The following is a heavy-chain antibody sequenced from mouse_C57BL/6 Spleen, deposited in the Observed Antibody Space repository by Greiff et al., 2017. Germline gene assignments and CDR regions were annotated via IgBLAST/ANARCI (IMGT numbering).Heavy chain of an antibody. CDR1: GFSLTSYG. Sequence: QVQLQQSGPGLVQPSQSLSITCTVSGFSLTSYGVHWVRQSPGKGLEWLGVIWSGGSTDYNAAFISRLSISKDNSKSQVFFKMNSLQADDTAIYYCARSLQLGRYFDVWGTGTTVTVSS. J-gene: IGHJ1*03. D-gene: IGHD4-1*02. CDR2: IWSGGST. V-gene: IGHV2-2*01. CDR3: ARSLQLGRYFDV.